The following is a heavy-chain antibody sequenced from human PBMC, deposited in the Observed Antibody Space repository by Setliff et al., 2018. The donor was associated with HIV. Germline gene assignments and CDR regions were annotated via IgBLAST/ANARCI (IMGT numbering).Heavy chain of an antibody. V-gene: IGHV1-24*01. CDR3: ATAFGYCSGGSCSWFDP. CDR1: GYTLTELS. Sequence: ASVKVSCKVSGYTLTELSIHWVRQASGKGLEWMGGFDPEDGETIYAQKFQGRVTMTEDTSTDTAYMELSSLRSEDTAVYYCATAFGYCSGGSCSWFDPWGQGTLVTVSS. CDR2: FDPEDGET. J-gene: IGHJ5*02. D-gene: IGHD2-15*01.